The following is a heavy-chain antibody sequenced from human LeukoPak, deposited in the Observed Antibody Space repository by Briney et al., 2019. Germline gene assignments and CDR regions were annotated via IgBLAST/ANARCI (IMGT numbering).Heavy chain of an antibody. D-gene: IGHD6-13*01. J-gene: IGHJ3*02. CDR3: ARKGIAAAEPAFDI. CDR2: IYYSGST. Sequence: SETLSLTCTVSGGSISSYYWSWIRQPPGKGLEWIGYIYYSGSTNYNPSLKSRVTISVDTSKNQFSLELSSVTAADTAVYYCARKGIAAAEPAFDIWGQGTMVTVSS. CDR1: GGSISSYY. V-gene: IGHV4-59*01.